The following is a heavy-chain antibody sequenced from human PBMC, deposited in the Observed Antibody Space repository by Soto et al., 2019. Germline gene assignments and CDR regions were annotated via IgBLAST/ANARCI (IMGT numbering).Heavy chain of an antibody. D-gene: IGHD3-9*01. Sequence: QVQLVESGGGVVQPGRSLRLSCAASGFTFSSYGMHWVRQAPGKGLEWVAVISYDGSNKYYADSVKGRFTISRDNSKNTLYLQMNSLRAEDTAVYYCAQSFDFDWLLLHGMDVWGQGTTVTVSS. CDR3: AQSFDFDWLLLHGMDV. CDR1: GFTFSSYG. CDR2: ISYDGSNK. J-gene: IGHJ6*02. V-gene: IGHV3-30*03.